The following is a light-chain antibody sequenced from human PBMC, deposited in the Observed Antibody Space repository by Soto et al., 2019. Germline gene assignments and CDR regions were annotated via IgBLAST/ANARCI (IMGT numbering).Light chain of an antibody. V-gene: IGLV2-14*01. CDR1: SRVVGGYNY. CDR2: DVT. Sequence: STLPQPAPMSQSPGQSITISCTGTSRVVGGYNYVSWYQQNPGKAPKLMIYDVTNRPSGVSNRFSGSKSGNTASLTISGLQAEDEADYYCSSYRTSNTLVFGTGTNVTVL. CDR3: SSYRTSNTLV. J-gene: IGLJ1*01.